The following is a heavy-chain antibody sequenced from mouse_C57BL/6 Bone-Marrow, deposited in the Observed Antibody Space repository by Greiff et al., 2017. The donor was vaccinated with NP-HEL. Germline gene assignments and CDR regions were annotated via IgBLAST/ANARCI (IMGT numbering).Heavy chain of an antibody. Sequence: QVQLKQPGAELVKPGASVKVSCKASGYTFTSYWMHWVKQRPGQGLEWIGRIHPSDSDTNYNQKFKGKATLTVDKSSSTAYMQLSSLTSEDSAVYYCAIQLRLRSLYYAMDYWGQGTSVTVSS. CDR1: GYTFTSYW. CDR3: AIQLRLRSLYYAMDY. J-gene: IGHJ4*01. D-gene: IGHD3-2*02. CDR2: IHPSDSDT. V-gene: IGHV1-74*01.